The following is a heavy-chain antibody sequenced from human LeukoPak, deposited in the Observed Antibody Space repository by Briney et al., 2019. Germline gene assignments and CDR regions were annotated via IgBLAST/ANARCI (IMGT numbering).Heavy chain of an antibody. CDR2: IYTSGST. V-gene: IGHV4-4*07. CDR3: ARGCSSTSCYYGGEFDY. CDR1: GGSISSYY. D-gene: IGHD2-2*01. Sequence: SETLSLTCTVSGGSISSYYWSWIRQPAGKGLEWIGRIYTSGSTNYNPSLKSRVTMSVDTSKNQFSLKLSSVTAADTAVYYCARGCSSTSCYYGGEFDYWGQGTLVTASS. J-gene: IGHJ4*02.